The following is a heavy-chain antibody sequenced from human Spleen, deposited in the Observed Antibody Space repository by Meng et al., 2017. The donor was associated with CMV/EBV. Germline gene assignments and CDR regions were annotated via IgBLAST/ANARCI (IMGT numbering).Heavy chain of an antibody. J-gene: IGHJ6*02. CDR1: GYTFTSYG. CDR3: ARGPRFLEWLSSLYYYYYGMDV. D-gene: IGHD3-3*01. V-gene: IGHV1-8*03. CDR2: MNPNSGNT. Sequence: ASVKVSCKASGYTFTSYGITWVRQAPGQGLEWMGWMNPNSGNTGYAQKFQGRVTITRNTSISTAYMELSSLRSEDTAVYYCARGPRFLEWLSSLYYYYYGMDVWGQGTTVTVSS.